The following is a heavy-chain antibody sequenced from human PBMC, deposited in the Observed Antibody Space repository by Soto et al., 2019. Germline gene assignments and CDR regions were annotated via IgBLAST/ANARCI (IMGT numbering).Heavy chain of an antibody. D-gene: IGHD4-17*01. J-gene: IGHJ4*02. Sequence: QVQLVQSGAEVKKPGASVNVSCKASRYTFTSYDINWVRQATGQGLEWMRWLNTNRGNTGYAQKFQGRVTMTRNTSISTAYMELSSLGSEDTAVYYCARTLYGDNVDYWGQGTLVTVSS. CDR1: RYTFTSYD. CDR2: LNTNRGNT. V-gene: IGHV1-8*01. CDR3: ARTLYGDNVDY.